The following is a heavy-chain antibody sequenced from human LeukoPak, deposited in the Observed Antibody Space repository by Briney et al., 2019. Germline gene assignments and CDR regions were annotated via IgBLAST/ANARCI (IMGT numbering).Heavy chain of an antibody. CDR1: GYTFTGDY. V-gene: IGHV1-2*02. Sequence: GASVKVSCKASGYTFTGDYMHWVRQAPGQGLEWMGWINPNSGGTGYAQKFQGRVTMTRNTSISTAYMELSSLRSEDTAVYYCARGWDGEEMQEEVDYWGQGTLVTVSS. D-gene: IGHD1-26*01. J-gene: IGHJ4*02. CDR3: ARGWDGEEMQEEVDY. CDR2: INPNSGGT.